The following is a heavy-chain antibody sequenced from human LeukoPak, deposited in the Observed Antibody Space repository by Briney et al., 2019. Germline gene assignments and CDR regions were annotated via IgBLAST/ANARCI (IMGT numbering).Heavy chain of an antibody. J-gene: IGHJ4*02. CDR1: GYTFTSHW. CDR2: IYPGDSDI. Sequence: KPGESLKISCKGSGYTFTSHWIAWVRQMPGKGLEWMGIIYPGDSDIRYSPSFQGQVTISADKSISTAYLQWSSLKASDTAMYSCARGYRLDSWGQGTLVTVSS. D-gene: IGHD3-16*02. CDR3: ARGYRLDS. V-gene: IGHV5-51*01.